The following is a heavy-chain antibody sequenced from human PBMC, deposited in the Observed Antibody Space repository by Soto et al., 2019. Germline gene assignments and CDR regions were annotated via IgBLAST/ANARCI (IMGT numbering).Heavy chain of an antibody. V-gene: IGHV3-21*01. Sequence: GGSLRLSCAASGFVFSDFQFNWVRQAPGGGLEWLSSITGTSAFTEYAESIEGRFTISRDNPNKLLFLHMDNLRPKDTAVYYCARDNLAFQGAFDLWGQGTLVTSPQ. J-gene: IGHJ4*02. CDR2: ITGTSAFT. CDR1: GFVFSDFQ. D-gene: IGHD3-16*01. CDR3: ARDNLAFQGAFDL.